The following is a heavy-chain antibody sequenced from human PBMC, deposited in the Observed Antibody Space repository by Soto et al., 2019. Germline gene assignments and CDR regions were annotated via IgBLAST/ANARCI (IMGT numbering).Heavy chain of an antibody. V-gene: IGHV3-23*01. Sequence: GWSLRLSCAASGFTFSSYAMSWVRQAPGKGLEWVSAISGSGGSTYYADSVKGRFTISRDNSKNTLYLQMNSLRAEDTAVYYCAKELGGWVSKTYGMDGWGQGNTVTVSS. J-gene: IGHJ6*02. D-gene: IGHD6-13*01. CDR1: GFTFSSYA. CDR2: ISGSGGST. CDR3: AKELGGWVSKTYGMDG.